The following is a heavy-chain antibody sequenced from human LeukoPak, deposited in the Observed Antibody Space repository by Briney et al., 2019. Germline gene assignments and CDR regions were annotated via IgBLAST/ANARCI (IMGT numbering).Heavy chain of an antibody. J-gene: IGHJ4*02. CDR2: MNPNSGNT. V-gene: IGHV1-8*01. Sequence: ASVKVSCKASGYTFTSYDINWVRQATGQGLEWMGWMNPNSGNTGYAQKFQGRVTMTRNTSISTAYMGLSSLRSEDTAVYYCARRGMAAAGTSLDYWGQGTLVTVSS. D-gene: IGHD6-13*01. CDR1: GYTFTSYD. CDR3: ARRGMAAAGTSLDY.